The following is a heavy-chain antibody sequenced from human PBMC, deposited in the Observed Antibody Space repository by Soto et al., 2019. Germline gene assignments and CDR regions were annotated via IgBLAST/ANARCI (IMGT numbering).Heavy chain of an antibody. CDR2: ISIDAITK. J-gene: IGHJ5*02. V-gene: IGHV3-30*01. D-gene: IGHD6-19*01. CDR3: ASDFVAGSPDWFDP. Sequence: GGSLRLSCTISGLTLRSYAIHWVRQPPGRGLEWVAVISIDAITKFYADSVKGRFIISRDNSKNMVFLQMNSLRGDDTAVYYCASDFVAGSPDWFDPWGQGTLVTVSS. CDR1: GLTLRSYA.